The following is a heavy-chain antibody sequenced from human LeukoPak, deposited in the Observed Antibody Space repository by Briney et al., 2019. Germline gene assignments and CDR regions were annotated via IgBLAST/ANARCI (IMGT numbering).Heavy chain of an antibody. CDR2: ISSSGSTI. Sequence: GGSLRLSCAASGFTFSSYEMNWVRQAPGKGLEWVSYISSSGSTIYYADSVKGRFTISRDNAKNSLYLQMNSLRAEDTAVYYCARDAPTLPPRRIAVAGTIDYWGQGTLVTVSS. D-gene: IGHD6-19*01. J-gene: IGHJ4*02. V-gene: IGHV3-48*03. CDR1: GFTFSSYE. CDR3: ARDAPTLPPRRIAVAGTIDY.